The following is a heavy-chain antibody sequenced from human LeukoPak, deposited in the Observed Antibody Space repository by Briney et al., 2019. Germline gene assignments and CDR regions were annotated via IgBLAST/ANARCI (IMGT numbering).Heavy chain of an antibody. J-gene: IGHJ4*02. Sequence: GGSLRLSCAASGFTFNNAYMCWVRQAPGKGLEWVGRIKSKVDGGATDYGAPVKGGFTISRDDSGNTLYLHMNSLKTDDTAVYYCTTDAGYTSKWYNYWGQGTLVTVSS. V-gene: IGHV3-15*01. D-gene: IGHD5-18*01. CDR2: IKSKVDGGAT. CDR3: TTDAGYTSKWYNY. CDR1: GFTFNNAY.